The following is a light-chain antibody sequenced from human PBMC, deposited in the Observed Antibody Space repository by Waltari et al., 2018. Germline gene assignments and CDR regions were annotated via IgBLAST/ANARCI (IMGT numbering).Light chain of an antibody. CDR3: CSYSITSPVV. V-gene: IGLV2-23*01. Sequence: QSALTQPASVSGSPGQSIITSCSGTHTDIARFNLFPRYHQFPDKAPKLIIYEATNRPSGVSSRFSGSKSGNTASLTISGLQAEDQADYFCCSYSITSPVVFGGGTKVTVL. CDR2: EAT. CDR1: HTDIARFNL. J-gene: IGLJ3*02.